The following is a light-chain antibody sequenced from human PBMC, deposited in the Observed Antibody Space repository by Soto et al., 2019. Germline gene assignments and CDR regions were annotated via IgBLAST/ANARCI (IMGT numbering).Light chain of an antibody. V-gene: IGLV1-44*01. CDR1: SSNIGSNS. CDR3: AAWDDSLNGYV. CDR2: SND. J-gene: IGLJ1*01. Sequence: QSVLTQPHSASGTPGQRVTISCSGSSSNIGSNSVNWYQQLPVTAPKLLIYSNDRRPSGVPDRFSGSKSGTSASLAISGLQSEDEADYYCAAWDDSLNGYVFGTGTKLTVL.